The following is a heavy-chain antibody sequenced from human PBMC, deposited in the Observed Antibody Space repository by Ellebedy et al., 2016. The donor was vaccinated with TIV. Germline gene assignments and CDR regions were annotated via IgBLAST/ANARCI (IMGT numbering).Heavy chain of an antibody. CDR3: ARDPRPNVVATSWFDP. CDR2: RNDIETT. Sequence: GSLRLSCTVSGGSINSSDYYWAWIRQPPGKGLEWIGRRNDIETTYYNPSLKSRVTLYMDTSKNLFFLKLSSVTAADTAGYYCARDPRPNVVATSWFDPWGQGTLVTVTS. J-gene: IGHJ5*02. CDR1: GGSINSSDYY. V-gene: IGHV4-39*07. D-gene: IGHD5-12*01.